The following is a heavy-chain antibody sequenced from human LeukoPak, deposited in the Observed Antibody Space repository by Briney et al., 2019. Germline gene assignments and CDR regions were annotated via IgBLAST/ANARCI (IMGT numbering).Heavy chain of an antibody. CDR3: ARSTSSGWDQRYFDL. V-gene: IGHV3-11*01. J-gene: IGHJ2*01. D-gene: IGHD6-19*01. Sequence: PGGSLRLSCAASGFTFSDYYMSWIRQAPGKGLEWVSYISSSGSTIYYADSVKGRFTISRDNAKNSLYLQMNSLRAEDTAVYYCARSTSSGWDQRYFDLWGRGTLVTVSS. CDR2: ISSSGSTI. CDR1: GFTFSDYY.